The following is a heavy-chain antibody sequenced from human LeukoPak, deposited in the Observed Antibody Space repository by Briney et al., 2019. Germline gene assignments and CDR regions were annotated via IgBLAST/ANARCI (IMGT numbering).Heavy chain of an antibody. CDR1: GYTFTSYG. D-gene: IGHD3-16*02. Sequence: ASVKVSCKASGYTFTSYGISWVRQAPGQGLEWMGWISAYNGNTNYAQKLQGRVTMTTDTSTSTAYMELRSLRSDDTAVYYCARDRQGTMITFGGVTVSDYWGQGTLVTVSS. V-gene: IGHV1-18*01. CDR3: ARDRQGTMITFGGVTVSDY. CDR2: ISAYNGNT. J-gene: IGHJ4*02.